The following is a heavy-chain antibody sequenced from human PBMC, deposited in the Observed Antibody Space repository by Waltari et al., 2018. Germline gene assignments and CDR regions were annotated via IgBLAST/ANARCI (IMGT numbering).Heavy chain of an antibody. J-gene: IGHJ6*02. V-gene: IGHV4-34*01. D-gene: IGHD3-10*01. Sequence: QVQLQQWGAGLLKPSETLSLTCAVYGGSFSGYYWSWIRQPPGKGLEWIGEINHSGSTNYNPSLKSRVTISVYTSKNQFSLKLSSVTAADTAVYYCARRPSLGKYYYYYYGMDVWGQGTTVTVSS. CDR2: INHSGST. CDR1: GGSFSGYY. CDR3: ARRPSLGKYYYYYYGMDV.